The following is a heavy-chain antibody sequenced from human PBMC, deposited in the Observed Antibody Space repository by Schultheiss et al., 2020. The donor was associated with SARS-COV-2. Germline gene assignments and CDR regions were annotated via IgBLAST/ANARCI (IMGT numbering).Heavy chain of an antibody. CDR1: GFTFSSYA. CDR3: ARDRSGYSFLDAFDI. D-gene: IGHD3-22*01. V-gene: IGHV3-30*04. Sequence: GESLKISCAASGFTFSSYAMHWVRQAPGKGLEWISVIYSGSSTYYADSVKGRFTISRDNSKNTLYLQMNSLRAEDTAVYYCARDRSGYSFLDAFDIWGQGTMVTVSS. J-gene: IGHJ3*02. CDR2: IYSGSST.